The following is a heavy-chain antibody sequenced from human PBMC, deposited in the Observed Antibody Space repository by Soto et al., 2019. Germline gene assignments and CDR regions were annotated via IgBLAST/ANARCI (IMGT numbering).Heavy chain of an antibody. CDR3: ARATSGYDFGPLFGWSQPQSYYSYFGMDV. CDR2: IYYSGST. D-gene: IGHD5-12*01. V-gene: IGHV4-31*03. Sequence: PSETLSLTCTVSGGSISSCGYYWSWIRQHPGKGLEWIGYIYYSGSTYYNPSLKSRVTISVDTSKNQFSLKLSSVTAADTAVYYCARATSGYDFGPLFGWSQPQSYYSYFGMDVLVQGTSVT. J-gene: IGHJ6*02. CDR1: GGSISSCGYY.